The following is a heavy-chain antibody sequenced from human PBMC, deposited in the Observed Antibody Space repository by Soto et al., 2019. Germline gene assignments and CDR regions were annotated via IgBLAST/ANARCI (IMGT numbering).Heavy chain of an antibody. CDR2: ISAYNGHT. V-gene: IGHV1-18*01. Sequence: ASVKVSCKASGYTFTSYGISWVRQAPGQGLEWMGWISAYNGHTNYAQKLQGRVTMTTATSTSTAYMELRSLRSDDTAVYYCAAGPGIVATIPINYWGQGTLVTVSS. J-gene: IGHJ4*02. CDR3: AAGPGIVATIPINY. D-gene: IGHD5-12*01. CDR1: GYTFTSYG.